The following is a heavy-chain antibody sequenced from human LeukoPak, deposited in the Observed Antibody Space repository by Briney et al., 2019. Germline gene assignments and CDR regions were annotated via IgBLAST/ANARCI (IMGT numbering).Heavy chain of an antibody. J-gene: IGHJ4*02. CDR3: ARDFGSGRRWFDY. CDR2: ISSSGTTI. D-gene: IGHD4-23*01. V-gene: IGHV3-48*01. CDR1: GFTFSGYG. Sequence: GGSLRLSCAASGFTFSGYGMSWVRQAPGKGLEGISYISSSGTTIYYADSVKGRFTISRDNAKNSLSLQMNGLRADDTAVYYCARDFGSGRRWFDYWGRGTLVTVSS.